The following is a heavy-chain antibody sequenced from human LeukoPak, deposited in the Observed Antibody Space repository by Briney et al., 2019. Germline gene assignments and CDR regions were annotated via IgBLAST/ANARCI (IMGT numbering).Heavy chain of an antibody. J-gene: IGHJ3*02. CDR3: AKDLTYGYYAGGDAFDI. CDR1: GGSFSGYY. D-gene: IGHD4-17*01. CDR2: INHSGST. Sequence: PSETLSLTCAVYGGSFSGYYWSWIRQPPGKGLEWIGEINHSGSTNYNPSLKSRVTISVDTSKNQFSLKLSSVTAADTAVYYCAKDLTYGYYAGGDAFDIWGQGTMVTVSS. V-gene: IGHV4-34*01.